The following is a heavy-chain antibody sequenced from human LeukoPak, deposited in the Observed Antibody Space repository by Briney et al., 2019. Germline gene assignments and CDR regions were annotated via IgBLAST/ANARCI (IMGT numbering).Heavy chain of an antibody. CDR2: IYTSGST. V-gene: IGHV4-4*09. J-gene: IGHJ5*01. CDR1: GGSISSYY. D-gene: IGHD6-13*01. Sequence: SETLSLTCTVSGGSISSYYWSWIRQPPGKGLEWIGYIYTSGSTNYNPSLKSRVTISVDTSKNQFSLKLSSVTAADTAVYYCARRSSSWYFRAWWFDSWGQGTLVTVSS. CDR3: ARRSSSWYFRAWWFDS.